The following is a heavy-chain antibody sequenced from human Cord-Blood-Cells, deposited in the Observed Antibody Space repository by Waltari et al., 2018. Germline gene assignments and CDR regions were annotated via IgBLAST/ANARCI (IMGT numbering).Heavy chain of an antibody. CDR3: ALFATAAGRAGRFDP. J-gene: IGHJ5*02. D-gene: IGHD6-13*01. CDR1: GYTLTELS. V-gene: IGHV1-24*01. CDR2: FDPEDGET. Sequence: QVQLVQAGAEVKKPGASVKVSCKVPGYTLTELSMHWVRPATGKGLEWLGGFDPEDGETIYDQKFQGRVTMTEDTSTDTAYMELSSLRSEDTAVYYCALFATAAGRAGRFDPWGQGTLVTVSS.